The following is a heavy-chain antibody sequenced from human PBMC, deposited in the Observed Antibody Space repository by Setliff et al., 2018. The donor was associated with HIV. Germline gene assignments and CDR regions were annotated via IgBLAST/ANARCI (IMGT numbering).Heavy chain of an antibody. V-gene: IGHV3-11*04. CDR2: ISSSGSTI. CDR1: GFTFSDYY. D-gene: IGHD4-17*01. J-gene: IGHJ4*02. CDR3: ARDKDEDYGSTSFDY. Sequence: GGSLRLSCAASGFTFSDYYMSWIRQAPGKGLEWVSYISSSGSTIYYADSVKGRFTISRDNAKNSLYLQLNSLSAEDTAVYYCARDKDEDYGSTSFDYWGQGILVTVSS.